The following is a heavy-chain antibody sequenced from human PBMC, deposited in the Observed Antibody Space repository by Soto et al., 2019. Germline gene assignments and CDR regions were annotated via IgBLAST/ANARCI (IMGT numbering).Heavy chain of an antibody. CDR2: ISSGGTVV. CDR3: AKHLTETTGLGMDV. J-gene: IGHJ6*02. V-gene: IGHV3-23*01. CDR1: GFPFNTYS. D-gene: IGHD4-17*01. Sequence: EVHLLESGGTLVQPGGSLRLSCAASGFPFNTYSMNWVRQAPGKGLEWVSSISSGGTVVYYEDSVKGLFTSSRDNSKNTLYLQMNYLRAEDTAVYYCAKHLTETTGLGMDVWGRGTTVTVSS.